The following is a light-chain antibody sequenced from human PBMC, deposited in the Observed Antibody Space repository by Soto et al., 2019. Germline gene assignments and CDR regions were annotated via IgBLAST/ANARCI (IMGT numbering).Light chain of an antibody. V-gene: IGKV3-20*01. CDR1: QSVSSSF. CDR3: QHYGSSLWG. J-gene: IGKJ1*01. CDR2: GAS. Sequence: EIVLTQSPGTLSLSPGERAALSFSASQSVSSSFLAWYQHKPGQAPRLIIYGASSRATGIPDRFSGSGSGADFTLTISRLEPEDFAVYYCQHYGSSLWGFGPGTKVDIK.